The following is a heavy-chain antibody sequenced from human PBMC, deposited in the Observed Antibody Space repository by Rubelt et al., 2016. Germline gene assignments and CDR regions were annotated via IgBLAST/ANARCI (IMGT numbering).Heavy chain of an antibody. CDR3: ASGSSEWLMDAFDI. D-gene: IGHD6-19*01. J-gene: IGHJ3*02. V-gene: IGHV4-34*01. Sequence: QVQLQQWGAGLLKPSETLSLTCAVYGGSFSGYYWSWIRQPPGKGLEWIGGINHSGSTNYNPSLTRRVTIKVDTSKNQFALKLGSVTAADTAVYYCASGSSEWLMDAFDIWGQGTMVTVSS. CDR2: INHSGST. CDR1: GGSFSGYY.